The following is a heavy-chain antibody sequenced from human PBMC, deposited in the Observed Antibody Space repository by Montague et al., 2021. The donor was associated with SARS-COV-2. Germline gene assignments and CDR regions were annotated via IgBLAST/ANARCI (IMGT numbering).Heavy chain of an antibody. Sequence: SLRLSCAASGFTFSDYYMSWIRQAPGKGLEWLSYIDGSGSTIYYADSVKGRFTISRDNARNSLYLQMNSLRAEDTAVYYCARDAKSIVSRGQGTLVTVSS. J-gene: IGHJ1*01. CDR3: ARDAKSIVS. V-gene: IGHV3-11*01. CDR1: GFTFSDYY. D-gene: IGHD2-15*01. CDR2: IDGSGSTI.